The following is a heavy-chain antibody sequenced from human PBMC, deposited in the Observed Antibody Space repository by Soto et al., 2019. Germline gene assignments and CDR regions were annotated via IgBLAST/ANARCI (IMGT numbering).Heavy chain of an antibody. Sequence: PGGSLRLSCAASGFSFSSYGMHWVRQAPGKGLEWVAVIWYDGSNKYYADSVKGRFTISRDNSKNTLYLQMNSLRAEDTAVYYCARSELGLGSGTYLHAYWGQGSLVTVSS. CDR3: ARSELGLGSGTYLHAY. CDR2: IWYDGSNK. D-gene: IGHD3-10*01. V-gene: IGHV3-33*01. J-gene: IGHJ4*02. CDR1: GFSFSSYG.